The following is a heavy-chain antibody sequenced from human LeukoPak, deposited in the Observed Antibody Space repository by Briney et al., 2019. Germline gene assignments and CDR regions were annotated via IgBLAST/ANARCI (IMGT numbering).Heavy chain of an antibody. J-gene: IGHJ4*02. CDR1: GGSFSGYY. Sequence: SETLSLTCAVYGGSFSGYYWSWIRQPPGKGLEWIGEINHSGSTNYNPSLKSRVTISVDTSKNQFSLKLNSVTAADTAVYYCARTGRSGSYSYYFDYWGQGTLVTVSS. V-gene: IGHV4-34*01. CDR2: INHSGST. CDR3: ARTGRSGSYSYYFDY. D-gene: IGHD1-26*01.